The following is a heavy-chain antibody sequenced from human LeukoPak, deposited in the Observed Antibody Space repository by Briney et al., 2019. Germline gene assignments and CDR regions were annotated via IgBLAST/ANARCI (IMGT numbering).Heavy chain of an antibody. CDR3: ARARPDYFDY. V-gene: IGHV3-7*01. J-gene: IGHJ4*02. CDR2: IKEDGSGK. CDR1: GFTFSRYW. Sequence: GGSLRLSCAVSGFTFSRYWMTWVRQAPGKGLEWVANIKEDGSGKYYVDSVKGRFTVSRDNGKDSLYLQMNSLRAEDTAVYYCARARPDYFDYWGQGSLVTVSS.